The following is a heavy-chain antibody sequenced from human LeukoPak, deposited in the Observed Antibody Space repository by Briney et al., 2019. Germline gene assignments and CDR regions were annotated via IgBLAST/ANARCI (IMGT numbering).Heavy chain of an antibody. CDR2: INHSGST. D-gene: IGHD2-15*01. J-gene: IGHJ4*02. CDR1: GGSFSGYY. Sequence: SETLSLTCAVYGGSFSGYYWSWIHQPPGKGLEWIGEINHSGSTNYNPSLKSRVTISVDTSKNQFSLKLSSVTAADTAVYYCARSVGRYFDYWGQGTLVTVSS. V-gene: IGHV4-34*01. CDR3: ARSVGRYFDY.